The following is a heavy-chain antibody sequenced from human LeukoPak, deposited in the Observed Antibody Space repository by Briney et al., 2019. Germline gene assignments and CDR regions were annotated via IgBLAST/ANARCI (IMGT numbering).Heavy chain of an antibody. V-gene: IGHV4-34*01. D-gene: IGHD3-10*01. CDR2: INHSGST. CDR3: ASSLYGSGSP. Sequence: SETLSLTCAVYGGFFSGYYWSWIRQPPGKGLEWIGEINHSGSTNYNPSLKSRVTISVDTSKNQFSLKLSSVTAADTAVYYCASSLYGSGSPWGQGTLVTVSS. CDR1: GGFFSGYY. J-gene: IGHJ5*02.